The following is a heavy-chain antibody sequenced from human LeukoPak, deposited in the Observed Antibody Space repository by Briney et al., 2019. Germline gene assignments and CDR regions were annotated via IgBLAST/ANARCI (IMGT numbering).Heavy chain of an antibody. CDR1: GFTFSNYR. CDR3: ATYSGSSSIVF. Sequence: GGSLRLSCEASGFTFSNYRMSWVRRAPGKGLEWVANIKEDGSAKYYVDSVKGRFTISRDNAKSSLYLQMNSLRAEDTSVYYCATYSGSSSIVFWGQGTLVTVSS. CDR2: IKEDGSAK. D-gene: IGHD1-26*01. J-gene: IGHJ4*02. V-gene: IGHV3-7*01.